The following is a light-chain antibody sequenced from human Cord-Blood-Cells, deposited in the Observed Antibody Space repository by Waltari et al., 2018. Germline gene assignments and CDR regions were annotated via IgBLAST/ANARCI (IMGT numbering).Light chain of an antibody. CDR2: KDS. Sequence: SYELTQPPSVSVSPGQTARSTCSGDALPQQYAYWYQQKPGQAPVLVIYKDSERPSGIPERFSVSSSGTTVTLTISGVQAEDEADYYCQSADSSGTYYVFGTGTKVTVL. J-gene: IGLJ1*01. CDR1: ALPQQY. CDR3: QSADSSGTYYV. V-gene: IGLV3-25*03.